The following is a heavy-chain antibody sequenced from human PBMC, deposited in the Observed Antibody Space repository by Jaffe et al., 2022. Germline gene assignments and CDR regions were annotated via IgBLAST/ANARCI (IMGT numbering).Heavy chain of an antibody. Sequence: QVQLQQWGAGLLKPSETLSLTCAVSGGSFSGYYETWIRQPPGKGLEWIGEISYTGNTNYNTSLKSRVTISLDTSKKQFSLKLSSVTAADTAVYYCARGDKMYTSGWYPATSHEYFRYWGQGTQVIVSS. V-gene: IGHV4-34*01. CDR3: ARGDKMYTSGWYPATSHEYFRY. CDR1: GGSFSGYY. D-gene: IGHD6-19*01. CDR2: ISYTGNT. J-gene: IGHJ1*01.